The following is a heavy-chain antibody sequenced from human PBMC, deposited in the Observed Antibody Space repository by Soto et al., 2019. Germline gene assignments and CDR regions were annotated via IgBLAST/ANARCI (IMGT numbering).Heavy chain of an antibody. Sequence: ASVKVSCKASGYTFTSYDINWVRQATGQGLEWMGWMNPNSGNTGYAQKFQGRVTMTRNTSISTAYMELSSLRSEDTAVYYCARGAYSGYDLFSSRDAFDIWGQGTMVTVSS. CDR3: ARGAYSGYDLFSSRDAFDI. V-gene: IGHV1-8*01. J-gene: IGHJ3*02. CDR2: MNPNSGNT. CDR1: GYTFTSYD. D-gene: IGHD5-12*01.